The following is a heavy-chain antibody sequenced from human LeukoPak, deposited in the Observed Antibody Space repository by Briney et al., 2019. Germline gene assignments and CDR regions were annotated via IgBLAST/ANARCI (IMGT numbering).Heavy chain of an antibody. CDR3: AKDFGNSFDY. CDR2: IYSGGST. CDR1: GFTVSSNY. V-gene: IGHV3-66*02. D-gene: IGHD3-3*01. Sequence: PGGSLRPSCAASGFTVSSNYMSWVRQAPGKGLEWVSVIYSGGSTYYADSVRGRFTISRDNSKNTLYLQMNSLRAEDTAVYYCAKDFGNSFDYWGQGTLVTVSS. J-gene: IGHJ4*02.